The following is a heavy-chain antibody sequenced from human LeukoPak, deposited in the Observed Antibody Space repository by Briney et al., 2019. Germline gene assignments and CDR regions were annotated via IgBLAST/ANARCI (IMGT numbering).Heavy chain of an antibody. V-gene: IGHV3-53*01. D-gene: IGHD4-17*01. CDR3: ARGFDYGDYLGPFDY. CDR2: MHSVGTT. CDR1: GFTVNTNY. Sequence: PGGSLRLSCAASGFTVNTNYMSWVRQAPGKGLEWVSIMHSVGTTYYADSVKGRFTISRDNSKNTLYLQMNSLRAEDTAVYYCARGFDYGDYLGPFDYWGQGTLVTVSS. J-gene: IGHJ4*02.